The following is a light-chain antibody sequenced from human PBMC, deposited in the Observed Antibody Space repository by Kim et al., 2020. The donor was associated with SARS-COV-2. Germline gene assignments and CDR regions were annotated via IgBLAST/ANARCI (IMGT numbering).Light chain of an antibody. CDR1: DIGTKS. V-gene: IGLV3-21*04. Sequence: SYELTQPPSVSEAPGKTATITCGGDDIGTKSVHWYQQKPGQAPVLVIYYDTDRPTGIPERFSASKSGNTATLTVSRVEAGDEADFYCKVWDSGSDQRV. CDR3: KVWDSGSDQRV. CDR2: YDT. J-gene: IGLJ3*02.